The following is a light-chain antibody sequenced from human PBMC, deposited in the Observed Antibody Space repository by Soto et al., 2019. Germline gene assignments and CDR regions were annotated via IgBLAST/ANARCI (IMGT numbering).Light chain of an antibody. CDR2: DTS. CDR1: QSVSSS. Sequence: IVVTQSPATLSVSPGERVTLSCRASQSVSSSLAWYQQRPGQAPRLLIYDTSTRAAGIAARFSGSGSGTEFTLTISSLQSEDFAVYYCQQYVHWPPGTFGQGTNADIK. CDR3: QQYVHWPPGT. V-gene: IGKV3-15*01. J-gene: IGKJ1*01.